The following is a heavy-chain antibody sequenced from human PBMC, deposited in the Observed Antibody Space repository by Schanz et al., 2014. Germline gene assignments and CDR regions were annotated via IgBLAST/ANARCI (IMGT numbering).Heavy chain of an antibody. D-gene: IGHD3-10*01. CDR3: AKQHIVRGVIYLNWFDS. CDR1: GLIFSNYV. V-gene: IGHV3-7*02. J-gene: IGHJ5*01. CDR2: IKHDGSVK. Sequence: EVQLLESGGGLVQPGGSLKLSCAASGLIFSNYVMSWVRQAPGKGPEWVANIKHDGSVKDYVDSVEGRFTISRDNAKRSLFLQMNSLRVEDTAVYYCAKQHIVRGVIYLNWFDSWGQGTLXTVSS.